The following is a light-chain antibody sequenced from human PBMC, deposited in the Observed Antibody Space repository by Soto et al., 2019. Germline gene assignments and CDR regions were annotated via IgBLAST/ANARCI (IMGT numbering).Light chain of an antibody. CDR1: SSNFGTGYN. V-gene: IGLV1-40*01. Sequence: QSVLTQPPSVSGAPGQTVTISCTGSSSNFGTGYNIHWYQQFPGTASKLLIYGNSNRPSGVPERFSGSKSDTSASLAITGLQTADEADYYCQSFDTSLSAVVFGGGTKLTVL. J-gene: IGLJ3*02. CDR2: GNS. CDR3: QSFDTSLSAVV.